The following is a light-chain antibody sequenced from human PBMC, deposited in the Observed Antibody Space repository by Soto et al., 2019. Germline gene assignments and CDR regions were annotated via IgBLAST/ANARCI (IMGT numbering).Light chain of an antibody. V-gene: IGKV3-15*01. CDR1: RSVSGN. CDR2: GAS. CDR3: QQYNDWPTIT. Sequence: EIVMTQSPVTLSVSPGERATLSCRASRSVSGNLAWYQQKPGQAPRLLIYGASTRATGLPARFSGSGSGTEFTLTISSLQSEDFAVYYCQQYNDWPTITFGQGTRLEIK. J-gene: IGKJ5*01.